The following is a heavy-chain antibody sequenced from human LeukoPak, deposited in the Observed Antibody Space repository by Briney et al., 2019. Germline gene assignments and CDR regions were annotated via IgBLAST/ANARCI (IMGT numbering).Heavy chain of an antibody. D-gene: IGHD3-3*01. J-gene: IGHJ6*02. CDR1: GGSISSSSYY. CDR3: ARQEWLLYYYGMDV. CDR2: IYYSGST. V-gene: IGHV4-39*01. Sequence: SETLSLTCTVSGGSISSSSYYWGWIRQPPGKGLEWIGSIYYSGSTYYNPSLKSRVTISVDTSKNQFSLKLSSVTAAGTAVYYCARQEWLLYYYGMDVWGQGTTVTVSS.